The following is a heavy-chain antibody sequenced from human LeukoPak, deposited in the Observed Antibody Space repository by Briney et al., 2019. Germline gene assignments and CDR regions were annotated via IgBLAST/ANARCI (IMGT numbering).Heavy chain of an antibody. Sequence: GGSLRLSCTASGFTFSDFYMNWIRQAPGKGLEWVAYISSGGSSIYYADSVKGRFTMSRDNAKNSLYLQMNSLRVEDTAVYYCARDGGSNWFDPWGQGTLVTVSS. J-gene: IGHJ5*02. CDR2: ISSGGSSI. CDR1: GFTFSDFY. V-gene: IGHV3-11*01. CDR3: ARDGGSNWFDP. D-gene: IGHD4-23*01.